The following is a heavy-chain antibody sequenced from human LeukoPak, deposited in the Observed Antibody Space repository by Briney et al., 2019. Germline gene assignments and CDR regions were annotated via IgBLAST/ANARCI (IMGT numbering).Heavy chain of an antibody. CDR2: IIPIFGTA. J-gene: IGHJ4*02. V-gene: IGHV1-69*13. D-gene: IGHD5-18*01. CDR1: GGTFSSYA. CDR3: ASGIQLWYEFDY. Sequence: SVKVSCKASGGTFSSYAISWVRQAPGQGLEWMGAIIPIFGTANYAQKFQGRVTITADESTSTAYMELSSLRSEDTAVYYCASGIQLWYEFDYWGQGTLVTVSS.